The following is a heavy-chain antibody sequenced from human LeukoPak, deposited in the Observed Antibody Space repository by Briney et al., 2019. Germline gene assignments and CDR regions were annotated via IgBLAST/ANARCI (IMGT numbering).Heavy chain of an antibody. CDR3: VRGSSYYYDSSGYYVEY. V-gene: IGHV3-64D*06. D-gene: IGHD3-22*01. CDR2: IISNGDNI. CDR1: GFTFRSFA. Sequence: GGSLRLSCSAPGFTFRSFALHWVRQAPGKGLEYVSSIISNGDNIYHADFVKGRLSISSDNFKNAMYLHMSSLRAEDTAVYYCVRGSSYYYDSSGYYVEYWGQGTLVTVSS. J-gene: IGHJ4*02.